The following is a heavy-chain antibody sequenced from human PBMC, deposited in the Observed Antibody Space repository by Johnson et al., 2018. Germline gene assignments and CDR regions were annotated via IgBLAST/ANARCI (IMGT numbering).Heavy chain of an antibody. J-gene: IGHJ6*03. CDR2: IYYSGST. Sequence: QVQLQESGPGLVKPSETLSLTCTVSGGSISSYYWSWIRQPPGKGLEWIGYIYYSGSTNYNPSLKSRVTISVDTSKNQFSLKLSSVTAADTAVYYCAGGQGRYGSGSYRPYYYYMDVWGKGTTVTVSS. CDR1: GGSISSYY. V-gene: IGHV4-59*01. D-gene: IGHD3-10*01. CDR3: AGGQGRYGSGSYRPYYYYMDV.